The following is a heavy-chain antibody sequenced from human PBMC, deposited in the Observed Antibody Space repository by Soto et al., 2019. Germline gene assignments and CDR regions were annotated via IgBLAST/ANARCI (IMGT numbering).Heavy chain of an antibody. CDR3: ARQSSITVDY. D-gene: IGHD1-20*01. Sequence: GASVKVSCKASGYSFTNFPINWVRQAPGQRLEWMGWINGGNGNTQYSQKFQGRVIISRDTSASTAYMELSSLRSEDTAVYYCARQSSITVDYWGLGTLVTVSS. CDR2: INGGNGNT. V-gene: IGHV1-3*01. CDR1: GYSFTNFP. J-gene: IGHJ4*02.